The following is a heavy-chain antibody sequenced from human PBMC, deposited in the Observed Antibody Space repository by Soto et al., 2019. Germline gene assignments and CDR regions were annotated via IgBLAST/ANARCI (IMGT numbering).Heavy chain of an antibody. V-gene: IGHV4-59*08. CDR2: IYYSGST. CDR3: ARGRPREWGYDIRGEGASIAAAGKGGYYYYYMDV. J-gene: IGHJ6*03. CDR1: GGSISSYY. Sequence: SETLSLTCTVSGGSISSYYWSWIRQPPGKGLEWIGYIYYSGSTNYNPSLKSRVTISVDTSKNQFSLKLSSVTAADTAVYYCARGRPREWGYDIRGEGASIAAAGKGGYYYYYMDVWGKGTTVTVSS. D-gene: IGHD6-13*01.